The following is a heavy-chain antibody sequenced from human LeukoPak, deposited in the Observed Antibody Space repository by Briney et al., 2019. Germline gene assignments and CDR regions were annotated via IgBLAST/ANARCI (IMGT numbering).Heavy chain of an antibody. CDR3: ARVRHYGSGTFLWAPSFDI. Sequence: ASVKVSCKASGYTFTGYYMHWVRQAPGQGLEWMGWINVNSGGTNYAQKFQGRVTMTRDTSISTVYMELSRLRSDDTAVYYCARVRHYGSGTFLWAPSFDIWGQGTTVTVSS. J-gene: IGHJ3*02. V-gene: IGHV1-2*02. CDR2: INVNSGGT. D-gene: IGHD3-10*01. CDR1: GYTFTGYY.